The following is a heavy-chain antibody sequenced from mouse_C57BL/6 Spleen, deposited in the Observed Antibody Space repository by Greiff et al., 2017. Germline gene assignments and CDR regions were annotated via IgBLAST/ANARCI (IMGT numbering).Heavy chain of an antibody. D-gene: IGHD2-5*01. V-gene: IGHV3-6*01. CDR2: ISYDGSN. CDR1: GYSITSGYY. CDR3: ARDDYSNYSAMDY. J-gene: IGHJ4*01. Sequence: EVKLIESGPGLVKPSQSLSLTCSVTGYSITSGYYWNWIRQFPGNKLEWMGYISYDGSNNYNPSLKNRISITRDTSKNQFFLKLNSVTTEDTATYYCARDDYSNYSAMDYWGQGTSVTVSS.